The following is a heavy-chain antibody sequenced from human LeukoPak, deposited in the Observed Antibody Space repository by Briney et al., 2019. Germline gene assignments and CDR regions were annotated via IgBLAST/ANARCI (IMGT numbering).Heavy chain of an antibody. D-gene: IGHD1-1*01. CDR2: VSTDGSRT. CDR3: VRAFASNYRLFDY. CDR1: AFTFSSYW. V-gene: IGHV3-74*01. Sequence: PGGSLRLSCAASAFTFSSYWTHWVCQAPGKGLVWVSRVSTDGSRTFYADSVKGRFTISRDNAKNALSLQINSLRAEDTAVYYCVRAFASNYRLFDYWGQGTLVTVSS. J-gene: IGHJ4*02.